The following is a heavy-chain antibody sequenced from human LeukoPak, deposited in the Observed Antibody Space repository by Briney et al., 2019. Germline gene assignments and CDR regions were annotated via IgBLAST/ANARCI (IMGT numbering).Heavy chain of an antibody. CDR3: ARVPDDYSRGPFDY. D-gene: IGHD3-22*01. V-gene: IGHV3-21*01. CDR1: GFTFSSYS. CDR2: ISSSSSYI. J-gene: IGHJ4*02. Sequence: GGSLRLSCAASGFTFSSYSMSWVRQAPGKGLEWVSSISSSSSYIYYADSVKGRFTISRDNAKNSLYLQMNSLRAEDTAVYYCARVPDDYSRGPFDYWGQGTLVTVSS.